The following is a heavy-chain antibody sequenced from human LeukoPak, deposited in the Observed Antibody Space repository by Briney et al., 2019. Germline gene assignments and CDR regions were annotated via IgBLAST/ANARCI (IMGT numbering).Heavy chain of an antibody. V-gene: IGHV3-23*01. Sequence: GGSLRLSCAASGFTFSSYAMSWVRQAPGKGLEWVSAISGSGGSTYYADSVKGRFTISRDNSKNTLYLQMNSLRAEDTAVYYCAKGQSYDILTGSRYYYYYYGMDVWGQGTTVTVSS. J-gene: IGHJ6*02. D-gene: IGHD3-9*01. CDR3: AKGQSYDILTGSRYYYYYYGMDV. CDR2: ISGSGGST. CDR1: GFTFSSYA.